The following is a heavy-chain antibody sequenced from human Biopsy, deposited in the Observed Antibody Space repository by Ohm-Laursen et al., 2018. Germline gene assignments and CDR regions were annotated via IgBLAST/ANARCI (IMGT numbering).Heavy chain of an antibody. V-gene: IGHV1-2*02. CDR2: INPNNGGT. CDR3: ARLAYSEYRRDPLDV. CDR1: GYNFNAYY. Sequence: ASVKVSCKASGYNFNAYYMQWVRQAPGQGLEWMGWINPNNGGTNYAHKFQGRVTMTRDTSIGTAYMHLSGLTSDDTAVYYCARLAYSEYRRDPLDVWGQGTMVTVSS. J-gene: IGHJ3*01. D-gene: IGHD5-18*01.